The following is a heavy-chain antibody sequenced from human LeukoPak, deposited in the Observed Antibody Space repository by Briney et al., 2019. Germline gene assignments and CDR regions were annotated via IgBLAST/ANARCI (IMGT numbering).Heavy chain of an antibody. CDR2: IYPRDGST. CDR1: GYSFTSNY. V-gene: IGHV1-46*01. Sequence: RASVKVSCKGSGYSFTSNYIHWVRQAPGQGLEWMGMIYPRDGSTSYAQKFQGRVTVTRDTSTSTVHMELSGLRSEDTAVYYCARDQEAFDYWGQGTLVTVSS. J-gene: IGHJ4*02. CDR3: ARDQEAFDY.